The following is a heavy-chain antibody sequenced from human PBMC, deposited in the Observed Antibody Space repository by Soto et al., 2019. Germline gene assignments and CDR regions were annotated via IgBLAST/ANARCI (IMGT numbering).Heavy chain of an antibody. V-gene: IGHV1-69*13. CDR3: ARYSIALYYYDSVTYFDY. D-gene: IGHD3-22*01. CDR2: IIPIFVTA. CDR1: GGTFSSYG. J-gene: IGHJ4*02. Sequence: SVKVSCKASGGTFSSYGISWVRQERGEGLEWMGGIIPIFVTANFAQNFQGRVTITSDESTSTAYMELCILRSDDTAVYYCARYSIALYYYDSVTYFDYWGQGTLVTVSS.